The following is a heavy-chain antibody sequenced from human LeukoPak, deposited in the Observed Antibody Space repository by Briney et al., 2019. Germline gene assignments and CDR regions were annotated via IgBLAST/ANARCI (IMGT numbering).Heavy chain of an antibody. J-gene: IGHJ6*02. Sequence: SETLSLTCTVSGGSISSYYWSWIRQPPGKGLQWIGYLYYSGSTNYNPSLKSRATISVDTSKNQFSLKLSSATAADTAVYYCARLYWGYDYSFTYYYYYGMDVWAKGPRSPSP. CDR1: GGSISSYY. D-gene: IGHD5-12*01. CDR3: ARLYWGYDYSFTYYYYYGMDV. CDR2: LYYSGST. V-gene: IGHV4-59*08.